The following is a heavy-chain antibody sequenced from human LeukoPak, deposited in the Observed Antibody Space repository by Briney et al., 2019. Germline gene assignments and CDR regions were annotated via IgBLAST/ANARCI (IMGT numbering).Heavy chain of an antibody. CDR2: MNPNSGNS. CDR3: AREGLDY. CDR1: GYTFTNYD. J-gene: IGHJ4*02. V-gene: IGHV1-8*01. Sequence: ASVKVSCKASGYTFTNYDINWVGQATGQGLEWMGYMNPNSGNSAYAQKFQGRVTITTDASISTAYMEVSGLRSEDTALYYCAREGLDYWGQGTLVTVSS.